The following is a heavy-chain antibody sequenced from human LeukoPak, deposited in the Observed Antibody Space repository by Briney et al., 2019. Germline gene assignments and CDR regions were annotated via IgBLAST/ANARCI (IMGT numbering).Heavy chain of an antibody. J-gene: IGHJ4*02. Sequence: GGSLRLSCAASGFTFSSYAMNWVRQAPGKGLEWVSSLSDGGHSLFYADSVKGRFTIYRDDSQNFLYLQMNNLRADDTALYYYAFSPLGFNYGYAYWGQGTLVTVSS. CDR3: AFSPLGFNYGYAY. CDR2: LSDGGHSL. CDR1: GFTFSSYA. D-gene: IGHD5-18*01. V-gene: IGHV3-23*01.